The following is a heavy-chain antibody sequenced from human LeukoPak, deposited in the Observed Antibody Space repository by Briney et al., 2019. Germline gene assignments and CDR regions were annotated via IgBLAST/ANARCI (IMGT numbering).Heavy chain of an antibody. CDR2: IIPIFGTA. CDR3: ARDLRGYSYGYGNWFDP. J-gene: IGHJ5*02. CDR1: GGTFSSYA. D-gene: IGHD5-18*01. V-gene: IGHV1-69*05. Sequence: ASVKVSCKASGGTFSSYAISWLRQAPGQGLEWMGGIIPIFGTANYAQKFQGRVTMTTDTSTSTAYMELRSLRSDDTAVYYCARDLRGYSYGYGNWFDPWGQGTLVTVSS.